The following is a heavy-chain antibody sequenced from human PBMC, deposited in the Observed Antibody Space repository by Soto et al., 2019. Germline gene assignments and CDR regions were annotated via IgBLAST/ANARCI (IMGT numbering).Heavy chain of an antibody. D-gene: IGHD2-21*02. CDR3: ARDLWGYCGTDCYPLDV. CDR2: MYNTGST. V-gene: IGHV4-59*01. J-gene: IGHJ6*02. CDR1: GGSISGYY. Sequence: TLSLTCTVSGGSISGYYWTWIRQPPGKGLEWIGYMYNTGSTVYNPSFKSRVTISVDTSKNQFSLKLNSVTAADTAVYYCARDLWGYCGTDCYPLDVWGQGTTVTVSS.